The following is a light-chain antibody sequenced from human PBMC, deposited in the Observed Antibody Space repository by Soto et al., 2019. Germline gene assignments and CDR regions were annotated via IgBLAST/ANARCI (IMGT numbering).Light chain of an antibody. J-gene: IGLJ1*01. V-gene: IGLV1-44*01. CDR2: SND. Sequence: QLVLTQPPSASRTPGQRVTLSCSGSNSNIGSNAVNWYQQLPGTAPKLLIYSNDQRPSGVPDRFSGSKSGTSASLAVSGLQSEDEADYYCAAWDDSLNGYVFGTGTKVTVL. CDR1: NSNIGSNA. CDR3: AAWDDSLNGYV.